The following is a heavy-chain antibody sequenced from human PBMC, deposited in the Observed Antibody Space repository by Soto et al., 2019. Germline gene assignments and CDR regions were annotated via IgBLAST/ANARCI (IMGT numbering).Heavy chain of an antibody. Sequence: EVQLVESGGGLVQPGGSLKLSCAASVFTFSGSAMHWVRQASGKGLEWVGRIRSKANSYATAYAASVKGRFTISRDDSKNTAYLQMNSLKTEDTAVYYCTRVMGALGYWGQGTLVTVSS. CDR1: VFTFSGSA. CDR2: IRSKANSYAT. V-gene: IGHV3-73*02. J-gene: IGHJ4*02. CDR3: TRVMGALGY. D-gene: IGHD1-26*01.